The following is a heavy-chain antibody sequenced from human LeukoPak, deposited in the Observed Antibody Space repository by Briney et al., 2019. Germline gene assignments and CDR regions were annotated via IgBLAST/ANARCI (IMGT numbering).Heavy chain of an antibody. D-gene: IGHD3-10*01. Sequence: PGGSLSLSCGASVFEFNMYGMNWVRQAAGKGLEWVSSSSGRGDTTSYAHSVKGRFIISRDISKNTLYLQMNSLRADDTAVYYCAKDDSALWFGELSHYFNWWGQGTLVTVSS. CDR3: AKDDSALWFGELSHYFNW. CDR1: VFEFNMYG. CDR2: SSGRGDTT. V-gene: IGHV3-23*01. J-gene: IGHJ4*02.